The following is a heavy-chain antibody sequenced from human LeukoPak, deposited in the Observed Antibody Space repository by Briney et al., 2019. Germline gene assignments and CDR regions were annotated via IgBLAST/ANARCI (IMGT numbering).Heavy chain of an antibody. Sequence: GGSLRLSCTASGFAFSTYWMFWVRQAPGKGLVWVSQISPEGASTTYGDPAKGRFTASRDNAKNALHLQMNSLRVDDTAVYYCARGTAITAGIDFWGQGTLVTVSS. V-gene: IGHV3-74*01. D-gene: IGHD6-19*01. CDR3: ARGTAITAGIDF. CDR2: ISPEGAST. J-gene: IGHJ4*02. CDR1: GFAFSTYW.